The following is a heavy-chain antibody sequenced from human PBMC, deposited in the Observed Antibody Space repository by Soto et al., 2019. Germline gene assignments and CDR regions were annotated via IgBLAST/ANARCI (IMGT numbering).Heavy chain of an antibody. D-gene: IGHD4-17*01. CDR1: GGSISSGGYY. Sequence: QVQLQESGPGLVKPSQTLSLTCTVSGGSISSGGYYWSWIRQHPGKGLEWIGYLYYSGSTYYNPSLKSRVTISVDTSKYQCSLKLSSVTAADTAVYYCARDHGDHSAGYFDLWGRGTLVTVSS. CDR2: LYYSGST. V-gene: IGHV4-31*03. CDR3: ARDHGDHSAGYFDL. J-gene: IGHJ2*01.